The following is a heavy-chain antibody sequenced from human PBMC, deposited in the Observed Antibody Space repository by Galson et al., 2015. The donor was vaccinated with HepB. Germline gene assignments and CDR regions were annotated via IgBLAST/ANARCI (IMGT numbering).Heavy chain of an antibody. Sequence: SLRLSCAASGFTLSGSAMHWVRQASGRGLEWVGRIGSKANSYATAYAASVKGRFTISRDDSKNQAYMQMNSLKTEDTAVYYCTRLGDLSGYSSLWGQGTLVTVSS. J-gene: IGHJ4*02. CDR2: IGSKANSYAT. CDR1: GFTLSGSA. V-gene: IGHV3-73*01. CDR3: TRLGDLSGYSSL. D-gene: IGHD6-13*01.